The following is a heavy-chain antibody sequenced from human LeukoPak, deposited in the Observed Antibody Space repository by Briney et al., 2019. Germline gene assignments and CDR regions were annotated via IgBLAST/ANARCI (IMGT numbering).Heavy chain of an antibody. CDR2: IYYSGST. J-gene: IGHJ4*02. CDR1: GYSISSGYY. V-gene: IGHV4-38-2*02. D-gene: IGHD5-12*01. CDR3: ARDPLSIYSGYDYEDY. Sequence: SETLSLTCTVSGYSISSGYYWGWIRQPPGKGLEWIGSIYYSGSTYYNPSLKSRVTISVDTSKNQFSLKLSSVTAADTAVYYCARDPLSIYSGYDYEDYWGQGTLVTVSS.